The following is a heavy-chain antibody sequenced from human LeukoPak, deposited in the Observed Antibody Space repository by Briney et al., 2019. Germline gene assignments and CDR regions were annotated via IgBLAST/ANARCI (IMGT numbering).Heavy chain of an antibody. V-gene: IGHV3-74*01. D-gene: IGHD4-17*01. Sequence: GGSLRLSCAASGFTFSGYWMYWVRHAPGKGLVWVSRISSDESDTTYADSVKGRFPISRDNAKNSLYLQMNSLRAEDTAVYYCAREVDGDYDYWGQGTLVTVSS. CDR2: ISSDESDT. CDR1: GFTFSGYW. CDR3: AREVDGDYDY. J-gene: IGHJ4*02.